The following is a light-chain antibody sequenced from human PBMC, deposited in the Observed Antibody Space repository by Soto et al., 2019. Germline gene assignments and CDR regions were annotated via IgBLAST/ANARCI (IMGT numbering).Light chain of an antibody. CDR3: QQFFRLPLT. V-gene: IGKV4-1*01. Sequence: EIVMTQSPDSLSLSLGERATFSCKSSQCVLDTSNKANYLAWYQQKPGQSPKLLIYWGSTRQSGVPDRFSGTVSGTDFTLTIASLQAEDVAVYYCQQFFRLPLTFGGGTKVEIK. CDR1: QCVLDTSNKANY. CDR2: WGS. J-gene: IGKJ4*01.